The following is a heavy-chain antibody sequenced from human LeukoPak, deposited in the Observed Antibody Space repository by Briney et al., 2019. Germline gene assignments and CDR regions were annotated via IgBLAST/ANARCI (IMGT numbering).Heavy chain of an antibody. CDR3: AKDFRRAYYDSSGL. CDR2: IRYDGSKK. Sequence: GGSLRLSCAASGFTFSSYGMDWVRQAPGKGLEWVAFIRYDGSKKYYADSVKGRFTIYRDHSKKTLYLQMNSLRAEDTAVYYCAKDFRRAYYDSSGLWGQGTLVTVSS. CDR1: GFTFSSYG. V-gene: IGHV3-30*02. J-gene: IGHJ4*02. D-gene: IGHD3-22*01.